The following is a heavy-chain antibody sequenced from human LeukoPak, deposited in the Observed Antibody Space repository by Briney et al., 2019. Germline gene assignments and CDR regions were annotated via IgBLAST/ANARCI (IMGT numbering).Heavy chain of an antibody. CDR3: AREGFDSSGYYYRWFDP. D-gene: IGHD3-22*01. CDR1: GFTFSSYG. V-gene: IGHV3-33*01. Sequence: PGRSLRLSCAASGFTFSSYGMHWVRQAPGKGLEWVAVIWYDGSNKYYADSVKGRFTISRDNSKNTLYLQMNSLRAEDTAVYYCAREGFDSSGYYYRWFDPWGQGTLVTVSS. CDR2: IWYDGSNK. J-gene: IGHJ5*02.